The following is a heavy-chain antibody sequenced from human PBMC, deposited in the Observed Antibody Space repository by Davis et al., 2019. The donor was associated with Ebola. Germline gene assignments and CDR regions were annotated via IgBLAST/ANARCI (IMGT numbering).Heavy chain of an antibody. CDR3: ARVGSDGAFDI. CDR1: GYTFTSYY. Sequence: ASVKVSCKASGYTFTSYYMHWVRQAPGQGLEWMGIINPSGGSTSYAQKFQGRVTVTRDTSTSTVYMELSSLRSEDTAVYYCARVGSDGAFDIWGQGTMVTVSS. J-gene: IGHJ3*02. D-gene: IGHD1-26*01. V-gene: IGHV1-46*01. CDR2: INPSGGST.